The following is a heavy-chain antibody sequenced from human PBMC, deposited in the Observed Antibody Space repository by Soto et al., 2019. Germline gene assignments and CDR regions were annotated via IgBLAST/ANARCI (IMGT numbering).Heavy chain of an antibody. V-gene: IGHV3-23*01. CDR3: AWFGQWRDRGFDY. Sequence: EVQLLESGGGLVQPGGSLRLSCAASGFTFSSYAMSWVRQAPGKGLEWVSAISGSGGSTYYADSVQGRFTISRDNSKNTLYLQMNSLRAEDTAVYYCAWFGQWRDRGFDYWGQGTLVTVSS. J-gene: IGHJ4*02. CDR1: GFTFSSYA. CDR2: ISGSGGST. D-gene: IGHD3-10*01.